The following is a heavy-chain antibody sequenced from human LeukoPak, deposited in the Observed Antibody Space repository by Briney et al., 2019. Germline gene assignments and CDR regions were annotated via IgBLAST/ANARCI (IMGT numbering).Heavy chain of an antibody. V-gene: IGHV3-7*01. CDR2: IKQDGSEK. CDR1: GFTFSSHC. D-gene: IGHD3-16*01. J-gene: IGHJ4*01. Sequence: GGSLRLSCAASGFTFSSHCMNWARQAPGKGLEWVANIKQDGSEKYYVDSVKGRFTISRDNAKNSLYLQMNSLRAEDTAVYYRAGGSAGGVNKWGNDLRGQGTLGNVSS. CDR3: AGGSAGGVNKWGNDL.